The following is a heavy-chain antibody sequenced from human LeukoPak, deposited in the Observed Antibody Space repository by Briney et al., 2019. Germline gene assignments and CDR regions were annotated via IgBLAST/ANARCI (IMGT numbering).Heavy chain of an antibody. CDR1: GFTFTDYY. CDR2: IHPKSGGT. CDR3: ARDPPAAGSTEFDF. D-gene: IGHD6-13*01. J-gene: IGHJ4*02. Sequence: GASVKVSCKAPGFTFTDYYIHWVRQAPGQGLEWMGSIHPKSGGTKYAQKFQGRVTVTRDTSISAAYMELSRLTSDDTAVYYCARDPPAAGSTEFDFWGQGTLVTVSS. V-gene: IGHV1-2*02.